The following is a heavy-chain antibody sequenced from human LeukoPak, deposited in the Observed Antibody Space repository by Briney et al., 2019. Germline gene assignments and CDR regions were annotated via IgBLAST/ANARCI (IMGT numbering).Heavy chain of an antibody. Sequence: GGSLRLSCAASGFTFSSYAMSWVRQAPGKGLDWVSSINGGGGSTYYADSVKGRFTISRDNAKNSLYLQMNSLRAEDTAVYYCARVVSVAWSERRPGYYYMDVWGKGTTVTVSS. J-gene: IGHJ6*03. CDR2: INGGGGST. V-gene: IGHV3-23*01. CDR1: GFTFSSYA. D-gene: IGHD1-1*01. CDR3: ARVVSVAWSERRPGYYYMDV.